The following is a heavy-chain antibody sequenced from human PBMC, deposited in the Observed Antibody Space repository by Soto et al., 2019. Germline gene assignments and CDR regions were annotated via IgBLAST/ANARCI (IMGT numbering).Heavy chain of an antibody. Sequence: SETLSLTCTVSGGSISSSSYYWGWIRQPPGKGLEWIGSIYYSGSTNYNPSLKSRVTISVDTSKNQFSLKLSSVTAADTAVYYCARQKGRDDFWSGYLSFDIWGQGTMVTVSS. J-gene: IGHJ3*02. CDR1: GGSISSSSYY. CDR2: IYYSGST. V-gene: IGHV4-39*01. CDR3: ARQKGRDDFWSGYLSFDI. D-gene: IGHD3-3*01.